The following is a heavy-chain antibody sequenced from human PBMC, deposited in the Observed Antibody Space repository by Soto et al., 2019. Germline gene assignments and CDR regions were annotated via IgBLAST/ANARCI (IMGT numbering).Heavy chain of an antibody. J-gene: IGHJ5*02. CDR1: GFTFSSYA. V-gene: IGHV3-64D*08. CDR2: ISSNGGST. Sequence: PGGSLRLSCSASGFTFSSYAMHWVRQAPGKGLEYVSAISSNGGSTYYADSVKGRFTISRDNSKNTLYLQMSSLRAEDTAVYYCVKDEKVRGYSYGPQPYNWFAPWGQGTLVTVAS. D-gene: IGHD5-18*01. CDR3: VKDEKVRGYSYGPQPYNWFAP.